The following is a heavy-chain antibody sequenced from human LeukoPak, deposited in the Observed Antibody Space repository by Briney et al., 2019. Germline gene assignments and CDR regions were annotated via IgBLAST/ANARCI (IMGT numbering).Heavy chain of an antibody. CDR3: ARGSIAVAGTEDY. D-gene: IGHD6-19*01. V-gene: IGHV3-21*01. Sequence: GGSLRLSCAASGFTFSSYSMNWGRQAPGKGLEWVSSISSSSSYIYYADSVKGRFTISRDNAKNSLYLQMNSLRAEDTAVYYCARGSIAVAGTEDYWGQGTLVTVSS. CDR1: GFTFSSYS. J-gene: IGHJ4*02. CDR2: ISSSSSYI.